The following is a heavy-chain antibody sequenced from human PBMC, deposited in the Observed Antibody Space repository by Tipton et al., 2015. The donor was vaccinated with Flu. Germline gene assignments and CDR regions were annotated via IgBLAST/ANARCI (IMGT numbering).Heavy chain of an antibody. Sequence: TLSLTCTVSGGSISSYYRSWIRQPPGKGLEWIGYIYYSGSTNYNPSLKSRVTISVDTSKNQFSPKLSSVTAADTAVYYCASENPYYYYGMDVWGQGTTVTVSS. CDR3: ASENPYYYYGMDV. CDR2: IYYSGST. J-gene: IGHJ6*02. V-gene: IGHV4-59*01. CDR1: GGSISSYY.